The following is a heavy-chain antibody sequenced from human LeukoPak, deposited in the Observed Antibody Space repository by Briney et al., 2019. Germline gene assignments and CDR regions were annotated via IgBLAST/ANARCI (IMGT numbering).Heavy chain of an antibody. CDR3: ARLGRPFVVVPAASRGTTKPDLRGRDY. J-gene: IGHJ4*02. CDR1: GYTFTSDY. Sequence: ASVKVSCKXSGYTFTSDYMHWVRQAPGQGLEWMGLINPSGGSTSYSQKFQGRVTMTRDTSTSTVYMELSSLRSEDTAVYYCARLGRPFVVVPAASRGTTKPDLRGRDYWGQGTLVTVSS. D-gene: IGHD2-2*01. CDR2: INPSGGST. V-gene: IGHV1-46*01.